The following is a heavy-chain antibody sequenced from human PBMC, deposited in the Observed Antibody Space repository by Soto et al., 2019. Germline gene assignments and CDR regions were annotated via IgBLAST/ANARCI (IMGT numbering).Heavy chain of an antibody. CDR2: IYSGGSA. D-gene: IGHD5-18*01. J-gene: IGHJ4*02. V-gene: IGHV3-66*04. CDR3: ARHGYSYGGGYFDY. CDR1: GFTVSSNY. Sequence: EVQLVEAGGGLVQPGGSLRLSCAASGFTVSSNYMSWVRQAPGKGLEWVSVIYSGGSAYYADSVKGRFTISRDNSKYTLYLQLNSLRAEVTAVYYCARHGYSYGGGYFDYWGQGTLVTVSS.